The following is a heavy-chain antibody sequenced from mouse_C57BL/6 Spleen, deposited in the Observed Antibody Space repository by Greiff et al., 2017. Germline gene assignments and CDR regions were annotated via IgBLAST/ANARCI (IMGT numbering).Heavy chain of an antibody. V-gene: IGHV10-1*01. D-gene: IGHD1-1*01. Sequence: EVQLVESGGGLVLPKGSLKLSCAASGFSFNTYAMNWVRQAPGKGLEWVARIRSKSNNYATYYADSVKDRFTISRDDSESMLYLQMNNLKTEDTAMYYCVRPFYDYDAMDYWGQGTSVTVSS. CDR1: GFSFNTYA. J-gene: IGHJ4*01. CDR2: IRSKSNNYAT. CDR3: VRPFYDYDAMDY.